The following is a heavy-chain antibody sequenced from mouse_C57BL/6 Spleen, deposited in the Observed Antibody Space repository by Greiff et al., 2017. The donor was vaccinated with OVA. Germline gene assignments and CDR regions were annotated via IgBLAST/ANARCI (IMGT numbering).Heavy chain of an antibody. Sequence: QVQLKQPGAELVKPGASVKMSCKASGYTFTSYWITWVKQRPGQGLEWIGDIYPGSGSTNYNEKFKSKATLTVDTSSSTAYMQLSSLTSEDSAVYYCAREGMYGLGVFDYWGQGTTLTVSS. CDR3: AREGMYGLGVFDY. D-gene: IGHD2-10*02. CDR1: GYTFTSYW. V-gene: IGHV1-55*01. CDR2: IYPGSGST. J-gene: IGHJ2*01.